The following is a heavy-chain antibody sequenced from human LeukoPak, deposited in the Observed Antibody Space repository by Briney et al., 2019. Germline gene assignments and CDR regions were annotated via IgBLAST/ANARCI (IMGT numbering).Heavy chain of an antibody. D-gene: IGHD3-9*01. Sequence: SETLSLTCTVSGGSISSSSYYWGWIRQPPGKGLEWIGSIYYSGSTYYNPSLKNRVTISVDTSKNQFSLKLSSVTAADTAVYYCARAPDDILTGPPDYWGQGTLVTVSS. CDR2: IYYSGST. CDR3: ARAPDDILTGPPDY. J-gene: IGHJ4*02. V-gene: IGHV4-39*01. CDR1: GGSISSSSYY.